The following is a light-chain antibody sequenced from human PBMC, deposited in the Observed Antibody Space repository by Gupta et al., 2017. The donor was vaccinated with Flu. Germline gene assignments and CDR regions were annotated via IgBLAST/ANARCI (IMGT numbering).Light chain of an antibody. CDR3: QQYDAWPPWT. Sequence: ERATLSCRASQSVSTNYAWYQQKPGQAPRLLLYCASTRATAIPARMSGSGSGAAFTSTIVSLQAEDFSVYYCQQYDAWPPWTFGQGTKVEF. V-gene: IGKV3-15*01. J-gene: IGKJ1*01. CDR1: QSVSTN. CDR2: CAS.